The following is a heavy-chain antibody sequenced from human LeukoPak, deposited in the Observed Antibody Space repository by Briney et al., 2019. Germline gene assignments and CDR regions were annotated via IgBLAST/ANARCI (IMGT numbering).Heavy chain of an antibody. CDR2: IWYDGSNK. J-gene: IGHJ4*02. D-gene: IGHD6-19*01. Sequence: GGSLRLSCAASGFTFSSYGMHWVRQAPGKGLEWVAVIWYDGSNKYYADSVKGRFTISRDNSKNTLYLQMNSLRAEDTAVYYCAREQWLVRWVDYWGQGTLVTVSS. CDR3: AREQWLVRWVDY. CDR1: GFTFSSYG. V-gene: IGHV3-33*01.